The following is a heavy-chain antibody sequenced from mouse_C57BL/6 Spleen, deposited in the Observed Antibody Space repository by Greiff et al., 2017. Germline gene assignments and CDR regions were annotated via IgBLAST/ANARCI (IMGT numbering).Heavy chain of an antibody. D-gene: IGHD2-4*01. CDR2: IDPETGGT. CDR1: GYTFTDYE. Sequence: VQLQQSGAELVRPGASVTLSCKASGYTFTDYEMHWVKQTPVHGLEWIGAIDPETGGTAYNQKFKGKAILTADKSSSTACMELRSLTSEDSAVYYCTRGHYDYDGAWFAYWGQGTLVTVSA. J-gene: IGHJ3*01. CDR3: TRGHYDYDGAWFAY. V-gene: IGHV1-15*01.